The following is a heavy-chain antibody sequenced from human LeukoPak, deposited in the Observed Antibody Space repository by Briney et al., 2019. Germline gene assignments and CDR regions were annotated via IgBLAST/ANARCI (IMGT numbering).Heavy chain of an antibody. J-gene: IGHJ2*01. CDR3: ARVRGIAAAYWYFDL. Sequence: PSETLSLTCTVSGGSITSGGYYWSWIRQHPGKGLEWIGYIYYSEGTYYNPSLQSRITISVDTSENQFSLKLSSVTAADTAVYYCARVRGIAAAYWYFDLWGRGTLVTVSS. CDR2: IYYSEGT. D-gene: IGHD6-25*01. CDR1: GGSITSGGYY. V-gene: IGHV4-31*03.